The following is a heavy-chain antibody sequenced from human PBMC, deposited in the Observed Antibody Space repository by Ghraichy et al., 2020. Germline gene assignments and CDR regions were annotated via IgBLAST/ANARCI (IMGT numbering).Heavy chain of an antibody. J-gene: IGHJ4*02. D-gene: IGHD3-9*01. Sequence: ASVKVSCKASGYTFTNHYMHWVRQAPGQGLEWMGTINPSGSTTFAQKFRGRVTMTSDTSTSTFYMDLRSLRSEDTAVYFCSRDRGYYDILTGYLFYLDYWGQGTLVTVSS. CDR2: INPSGST. V-gene: IGHV1-46*03. CDR3: SRDRGYYDILTGYLFYLDY. CDR1: GYTFTNHY.